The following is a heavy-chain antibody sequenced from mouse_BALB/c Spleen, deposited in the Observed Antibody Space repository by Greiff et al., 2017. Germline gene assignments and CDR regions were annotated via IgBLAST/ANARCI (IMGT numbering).Heavy chain of an antibody. CDR1: GFTFSSFG. J-gene: IGHJ4*01. Sequence: DVKLLESGGGLVQPGGSRKLSCAASGFTFSSFGMHWVRQAPEKGLEWVAYISSGSITIYYADTVKGRFTISRDNPKNTLFLQMTSLRSEDTAMYYCARSGGYYASYAMDYWGQGTSVTVSS. D-gene: IGHD2-3*01. V-gene: IGHV5-17*02. CDR2: ISSGSITI. CDR3: ARSGGYYASYAMDY.